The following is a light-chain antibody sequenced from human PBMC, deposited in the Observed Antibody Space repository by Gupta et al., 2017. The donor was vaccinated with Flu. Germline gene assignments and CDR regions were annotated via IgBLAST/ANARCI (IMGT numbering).Light chain of an antibody. CDR1: QSVLYSFDNKKY. Sequence: DIVVTQSPDSLTVSLGERATINCKSSQSVLYSFDNKKYLAWYQQKPGQAPKLLIYWASTRECGVPDRFSGSGSGTDFTLTIRSRQAEDVAVYYCQQEDRTPFTFGQWTKLDI. V-gene: IGKV4-1*01. CDR3: QQEDRTPFT. CDR2: WAS. J-gene: IGKJ2*01.